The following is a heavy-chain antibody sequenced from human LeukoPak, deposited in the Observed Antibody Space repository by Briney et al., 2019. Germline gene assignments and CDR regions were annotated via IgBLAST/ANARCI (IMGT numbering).Heavy chain of an antibody. D-gene: IGHD5-18*01. J-gene: IGHJ6*02. V-gene: IGHV1-8*01. CDR3: AGSGYSYGYYYYGMDV. Sequence: ASVKVSCKASGYTFISYDINWVRQATGQGLEWMGWMNPNSGNTGYAQKFQGRVTMTRNTSISTAYMELSSLRSEDTAVYYCAGSGYSYGYYYYGMDVWGQGTTVTVSS. CDR1: GYTFISYD. CDR2: MNPNSGNT.